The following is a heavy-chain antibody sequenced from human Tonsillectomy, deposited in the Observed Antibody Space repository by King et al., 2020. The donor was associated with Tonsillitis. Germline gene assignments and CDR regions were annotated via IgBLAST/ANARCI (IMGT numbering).Heavy chain of an antibody. V-gene: IGHV3-23*04. CDR3: AKDGVPLFPIVVVTGAFDI. J-gene: IGHJ3*02. CDR1: GFTFSSYA. Sequence: MQLVESGGGLVQPGGSLRLSCAASGFTFSSYAMSWVRQAPGKGLEWVSAISGSGGSTYYADSVKGRFTISRDNSKNTLYLQMNSLRAEDTAVYYCAKDGVPLFPIVVVTGAFDIWGQGTMVTVSS. D-gene: IGHD2-21*02. CDR2: ISGSGGST.